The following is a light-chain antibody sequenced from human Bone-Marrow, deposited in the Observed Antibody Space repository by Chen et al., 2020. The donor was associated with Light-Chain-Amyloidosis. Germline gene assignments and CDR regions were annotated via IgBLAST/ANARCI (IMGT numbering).Light chain of an antibody. CDR2: AVS. CDR3: SSFTSSSSYV. Sequence: QSALTQPASVSGSPGQSLTIPCTRTSGDVGTYNYVSWDQQHPGKAPKVMIYAVSNRPSVVSNRCSGAKSGNTASLTISGLQAEDEADYYCSSFTSSSSYVFGPGTKVTVL. V-gene: IGLV2-14*01. J-gene: IGLJ1*01. CDR1: SGDVGTYNY.